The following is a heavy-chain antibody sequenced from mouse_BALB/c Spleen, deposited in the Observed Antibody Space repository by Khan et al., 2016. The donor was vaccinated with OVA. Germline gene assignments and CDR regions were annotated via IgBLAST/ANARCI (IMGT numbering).Heavy chain of an antibody. CDR2: IWSAGST. D-gene: IGHD2-4*01. Sequence: QVQLKQSGPGLVQPSQSLSITCTVSGFSLTNYSVHWVRQSPGKGLEWLRVIWSAGSTDYNAAFISRLTIRKDNSRSQVFFKMNSLQPNDTAIYYCARRGYDYGRGALFAYWGQGTLVTVSA. J-gene: IGHJ3*01. CDR1: GFSLTNYS. CDR3: ARRGYDYGRGALFAY. V-gene: IGHV2-2*02.